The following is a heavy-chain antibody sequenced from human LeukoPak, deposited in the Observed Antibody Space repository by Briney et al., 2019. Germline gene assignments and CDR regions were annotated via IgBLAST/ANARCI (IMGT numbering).Heavy chain of an antibody. J-gene: IGHJ4*02. V-gene: IGHV1-18*01. CDR3: ARQAMVTPSVWDY. CDR1: GYTFTNYG. D-gene: IGHD4-17*01. CDR2: IGPYNGNT. Sequence: ASVKVSCKASGYTFTNYGISWVRQAPGQGLEWLGWIGPYNGNTYYAQNFQGRVTMTTDTATSTVYMELMSLRSDDTAVYYCARQAMVTPSVWDYWGQGTLVTVSS.